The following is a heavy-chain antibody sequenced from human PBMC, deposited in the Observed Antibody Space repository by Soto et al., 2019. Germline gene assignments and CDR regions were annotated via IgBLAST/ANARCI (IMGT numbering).Heavy chain of an antibody. CDR3: ARGPELLWFGESGWFDP. D-gene: IGHD3-10*01. CDR2: INAGNGNT. CDR1: GYALACCS. Sequence: VSAKASSKAPGYALACCSRQWVRHDQGQRLEWMGWINAGNGNTKYSQKFQGRVTITRDTSASTAYMELSSLRSEDTAVYYCARGPELLWFGESGWFDPWGQGTLVTLSS. J-gene: IGHJ5*02. V-gene: IGHV1-3*01.